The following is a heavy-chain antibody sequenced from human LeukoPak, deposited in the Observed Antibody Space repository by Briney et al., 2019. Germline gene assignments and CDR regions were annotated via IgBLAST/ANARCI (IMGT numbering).Heavy chain of an antibody. J-gene: IGHJ5*02. CDR2: IYTSGST. D-gene: IGHD6-13*01. Sequence: SETLSLTCAVYGGSFSGYYWSWIRQPAGKGLEWIGRIYTSGSTNYNPSLKSRVTISVDTSKNQFSLKLRSVTAADTAVYYCARKEGGQLVNTRRWFDPWGQGTLVTVSS. CDR3: ARKEGGQLVNTRRWFDP. CDR1: GGSFSGYY. V-gene: IGHV4-59*10.